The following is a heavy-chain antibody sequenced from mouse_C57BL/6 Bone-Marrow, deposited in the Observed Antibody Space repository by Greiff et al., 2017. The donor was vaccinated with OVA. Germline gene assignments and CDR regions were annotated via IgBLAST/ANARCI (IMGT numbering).Heavy chain of an antibody. CDR1: GYTFTSYW. CDR2: IYPGSGST. D-gene: IGHD2-3*01. CDR3: ARLYDGYYVGFAY. V-gene: IGHV1-55*01. J-gene: IGHJ3*01. Sequence: QVQLQQPGAELVKPGASVKMSCKASGYTFTSYWITWVKQRPGQGLEWIGDIYPGSGSTNYNEKFKSKATLTVDTSSSTAYMQLSSLTSEDSAVYYCARLYDGYYVGFAYWGQGTLVTVSA.